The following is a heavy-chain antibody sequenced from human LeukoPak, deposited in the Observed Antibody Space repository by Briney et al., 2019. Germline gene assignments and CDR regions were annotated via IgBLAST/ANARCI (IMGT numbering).Heavy chain of an antibody. Sequence: SETLSLTCSVSGASITNYYWSWIRQPPGKGLEWIRYIYYTGSTKYNPSLRSRVTIAVDTAKKQFSLRLRSVTSADTAVYYCASSHMLQYCSRTNCGREFDTWGQGTLVTVSS. D-gene: IGHD2-2*01. J-gene: IGHJ5*02. CDR3: ASSHMLQYCSRTNCGREFDT. CDR2: IYYTGST. V-gene: IGHV4-59*01. CDR1: GASITNYY.